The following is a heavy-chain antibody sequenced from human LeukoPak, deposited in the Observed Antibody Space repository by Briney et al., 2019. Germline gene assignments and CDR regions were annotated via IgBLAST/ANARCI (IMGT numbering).Heavy chain of an antibody. CDR1: GYTFTSYG. Sequence: ASVKVSCKASGYTFTSYGISWVRQAPGQGLEWLGWISAFNGNTRYAEDVQGRITMTRDTSTRTVYMELRSLRSDDTAIYFCARSYYSGNYFDFWGQGTVVTVSS. V-gene: IGHV1-18*01. CDR2: ISAFNGNT. D-gene: IGHD3-22*01. J-gene: IGHJ4*02. CDR3: ARSYYSGNYFDF.